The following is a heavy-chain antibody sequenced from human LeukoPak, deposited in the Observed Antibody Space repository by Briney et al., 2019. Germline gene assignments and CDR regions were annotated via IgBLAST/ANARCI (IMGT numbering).Heavy chain of an antibody. CDR1: GFTFGAYA. J-gene: IGHJ6*02. Sequence: GGSLRLSCTASGFTFGAYAMHWVRQVPGKGLEWVSLINKDGDATYYADSVNGRFTISRDNSKNSLYLQMNSLRSEDGALYYCATWAFYHGLDAWGRGSTVTVSS. D-gene: IGHD1-26*01. V-gene: IGHV3-43*02. CDR3: ATWAFYHGLDA. CDR2: INKDGDAT.